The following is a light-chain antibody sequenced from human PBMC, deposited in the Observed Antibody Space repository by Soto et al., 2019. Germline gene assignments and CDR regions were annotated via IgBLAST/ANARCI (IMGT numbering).Light chain of an antibody. J-gene: IGKJ1*01. CDR2: GGS. CDR1: QSLTRN. CDR3: QQYDKWPRT. V-gene: IGKV3-15*01. Sequence: ELVMTQAPAILSLSVRQRVILYSGASQSLTRNLAWYQHKPGQAPRLLIYGGSARATGIPARFSGGGSGAEYTLTISSLQSEDFAVYYCQQYDKWPRTFGQGTKVDIK.